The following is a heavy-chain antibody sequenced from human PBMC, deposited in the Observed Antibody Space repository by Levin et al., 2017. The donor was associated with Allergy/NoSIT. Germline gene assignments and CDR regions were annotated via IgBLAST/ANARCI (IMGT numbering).Heavy chain of an antibody. CDR3: ARDGPFPIRITMVQGVYFDY. J-gene: IGHJ4*02. V-gene: IGHV7-4-1*02. Sequence: ASVKVSCKASGYTFTSYAMNWVRQAPGQGLEWMGWINTNTGNPTYAQGFTGRFVFSLDTSVSTAYLQISSLKAEDTAVYYCARDGPFPIRITMVQGVYFDYWGQGTLVTVSS. D-gene: IGHD3-10*01. CDR1: GYTFTSYA. CDR2: INTNTGNP.